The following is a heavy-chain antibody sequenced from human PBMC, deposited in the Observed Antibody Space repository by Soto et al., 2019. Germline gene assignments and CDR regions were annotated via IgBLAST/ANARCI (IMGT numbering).Heavy chain of an antibody. CDR1: GFSFRNYN. V-gene: IGHV3-30-3*01. D-gene: IGHD2-15*01. CDR3: VRETQIVMVVVPTPGSPGAFDM. Sequence: QMQLVESGGGVVQPGRSLRLSCAASGFSFRNYNLHWVRQAPGKGLEWVAVVSNDGVNKHYAESVKGRLSISRDSSRDKLYLQMNSLRPEDTAVYYCVRETQIVMVVVPTPGSPGAFDMWGQGTMVTVSS. CDR2: VSNDGVNK. J-gene: IGHJ3*02.